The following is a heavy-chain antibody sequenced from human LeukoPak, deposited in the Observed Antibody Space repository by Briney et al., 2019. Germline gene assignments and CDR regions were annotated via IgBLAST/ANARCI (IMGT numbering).Heavy chain of an antibody. CDR3: AKVQRSDFDMNFDS. CDR2: ISGSDDRT. CDR1: GFTFSRYV. Sequence: AGGSLRLSCAASGFTFSRYVMKWVPQGPGGGVEGGSAISGSDDRTFYADSVKGRFTISRDNSKNTVYLQMNSLRAGDTAVYYRAKVQRSDFDMNFDSWGQGTLVTVSS. J-gene: IGHJ4*02. D-gene: IGHD5-12*01. V-gene: IGHV3-23*01.